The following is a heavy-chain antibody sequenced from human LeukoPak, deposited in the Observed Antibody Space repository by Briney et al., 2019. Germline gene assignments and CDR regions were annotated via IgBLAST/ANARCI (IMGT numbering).Heavy chain of an antibody. Sequence: SVKVSCKASGGTFSSYAISWVRQAPGQGLEWMGRIIPILVIANYAQKFQGRVTITADKFTSTAYMELSSLRSEDTAVYYCARAGGQKGVRGPFDYWGQGTLVTVSS. CDR3: ARAGGQKGVRGPFDY. CDR1: GGTFSSYA. D-gene: IGHD3-16*01. J-gene: IGHJ4*02. CDR2: IIPILVIA. V-gene: IGHV1-69*04.